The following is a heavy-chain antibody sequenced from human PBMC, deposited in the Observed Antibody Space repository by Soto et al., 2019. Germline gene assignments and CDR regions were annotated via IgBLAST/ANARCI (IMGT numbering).Heavy chain of an antibody. CDR3: AKELTSSGWYYYGMDV. J-gene: IGHJ6*02. V-gene: IGHV3-33*06. D-gene: IGHD6-19*01. CDR1: GFTFSRYG. CDR2: IWYDGSNK. Sequence: PGGALRLSCAASGFTFSRYGMHWVRQAPGKGLEWVAVIWYDGSNKYYADSVKGRFTISRDNSKNTLYLQMNSLRAEDTAVYYCAKELTSSGWYYYGMDVWGQGTTVTVSS.